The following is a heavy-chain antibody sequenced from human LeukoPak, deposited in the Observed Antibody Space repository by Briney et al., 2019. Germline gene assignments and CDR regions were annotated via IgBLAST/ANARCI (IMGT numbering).Heavy chain of an antibody. Sequence: SVKVSCKASGGTFSNYAISWVRQAPGQGLEWMGGIIPIFGTANYAQKFQGRVTITADESTSTAYMELSSLGSEDTAVYFCARVFHPYYYDSRGYKVVSDYYYYYMDVWGKGTTVTVSS. D-gene: IGHD3-22*01. CDR2: IIPIFGTA. V-gene: IGHV1-69*13. CDR1: GGTFSNYA. J-gene: IGHJ6*03. CDR3: ARVFHPYYYDSRGYKVVSDYYYYYMDV.